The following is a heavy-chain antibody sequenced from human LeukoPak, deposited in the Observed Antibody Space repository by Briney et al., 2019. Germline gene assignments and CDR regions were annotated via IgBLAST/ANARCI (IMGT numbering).Heavy chain of an antibody. CDR2: IYYSGST. J-gene: IGHJ4*02. CDR3: ARVDPDSSSTLEVFDY. CDR1: GGSISRYY. D-gene: IGHD6-6*01. V-gene: IGHV4-59*01. Sequence: SETLSLTCTVSGGSISRYYWSWIRQPPGKGLEWIGYIYYSGSTNYNPSLKSRVTISVDTSKNQFSLKLSSVTAADTAVYYCARVDPDSSSTLEVFDYWGQGTLVTVSS.